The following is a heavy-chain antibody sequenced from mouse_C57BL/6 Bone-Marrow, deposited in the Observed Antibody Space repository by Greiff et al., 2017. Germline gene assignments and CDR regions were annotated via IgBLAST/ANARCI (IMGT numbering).Heavy chain of an antibody. Sequence: EVQLVESGAELVKPGASVKLSCTASGFNIKDYYMHWVKQRTEQGLEWIGRIDPEDGETKYAPKFQGKATITADTSSNTAYLQLSSLTSEDTAVYYCALDYYGSKNYYAMDYWGQGTSVTVSS. CDR2: IDPEDGET. CDR1: GFNIKDYY. V-gene: IGHV14-2*01. D-gene: IGHD1-1*01. CDR3: ALDYYGSKNYYAMDY. J-gene: IGHJ4*01.